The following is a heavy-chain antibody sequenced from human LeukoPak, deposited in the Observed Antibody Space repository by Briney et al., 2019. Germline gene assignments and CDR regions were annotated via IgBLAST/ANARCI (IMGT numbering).Heavy chain of an antibody. Sequence: PGGSLRLSCAASGFTFSGHSMTWVRQAPGKGLEWVANINLDGSERFYVDFVKGRFTISRDNSKNTLYLQMNSLRPGDTAVYYCARDGGFGGPGGDNWFDSWGQGALVTVSS. CDR3: ARDGGFGGPGGDNWFDS. V-gene: IGHV3-7*01. CDR1: GFTFSGHS. CDR2: INLDGSER. D-gene: IGHD3-16*01. J-gene: IGHJ5*01.